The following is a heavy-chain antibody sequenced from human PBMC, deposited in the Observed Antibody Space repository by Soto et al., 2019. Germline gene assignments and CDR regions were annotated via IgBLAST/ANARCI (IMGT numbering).Heavy chain of an antibody. D-gene: IGHD3-3*01. J-gene: IGHJ5*02. CDR1: GGSISSGDYY. V-gene: IGHV4-31*03. Sequence: QVRLQESGPPPPPTSQTLSLTCTVSGGSISSGDYYWSWIRQHPGKGLEWIGYIYYSGSTYYNPSLKSRVTIAVDTSKNQFSLKLSSVTAADTAVYYCARWWSGSRQGFDPWGQGTLVTVSS. CDR3: ARWWSGSRQGFDP. CDR2: IYYSGST.